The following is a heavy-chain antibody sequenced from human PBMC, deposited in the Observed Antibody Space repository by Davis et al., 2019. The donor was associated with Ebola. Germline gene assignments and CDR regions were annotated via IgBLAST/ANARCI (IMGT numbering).Heavy chain of an antibody. V-gene: IGHV3-30*18. J-gene: IGHJ4*02. CDR2: ISYDGSNK. Sequence: GESLKISCAASGFTFSSYGMHWVRLAPGKGLEWVAVISYDGSNKYYADSVKGRFTISRDNSKNTLYLQMNSLRAEDTAVYYCAKRDYWGQGTLVTVSS. CDR3: AKRDY. CDR1: GFTFSSYG.